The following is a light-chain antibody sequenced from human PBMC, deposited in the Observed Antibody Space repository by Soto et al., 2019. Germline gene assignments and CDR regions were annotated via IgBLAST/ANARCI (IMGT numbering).Light chain of an antibody. Sequence: DIVMSQSRLSQPVTPGEPASISCRSSQSLLHKNGNTYLDWYLQKPGQSPQLLIYLGFNRASGVSERFSGSGSGTDFTLKISRVEAEDVGVYYCMQALHPPSPFGQGTKLEI. J-gene: IGKJ1*01. CDR3: MQALHPPSP. CDR2: LGF. V-gene: IGKV2-28*01. CDR1: QSLLHKNGNTY.